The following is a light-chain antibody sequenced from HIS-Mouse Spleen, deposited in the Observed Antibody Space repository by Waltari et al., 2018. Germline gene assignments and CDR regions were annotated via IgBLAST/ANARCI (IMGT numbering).Light chain of an antibody. V-gene: IGLV3-10*01. Sequence: SYELTQPPSVSVSPGQTARITCSGDALPKKYAYGYQPKAGQAPVLVIYEDSKRPSGIPERFSGSSSGTMATLTISGAQVEDEADYYCYSTDSSGNHRVFGGGTKLTVL. CDR3: YSTDSSGNHRV. CDR1: ALPKKY. J-gene: IGLJ2*01. CDR2: EDS.